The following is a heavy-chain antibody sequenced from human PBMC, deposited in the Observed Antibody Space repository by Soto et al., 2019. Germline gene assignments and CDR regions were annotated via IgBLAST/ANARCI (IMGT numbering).Heavy chain of an antibody. V-gene: IGHV1-8*01. CDR3: ARFGITMVRGVIRSYYYYIMDV. J-gene: IGHJ6*03. CDR2: MNPNSGNT. CDR1: GYTFTSYD. Sequence: QVQLVQSGAEVKKPGASVKVSCKASGYTFTSYDINWVRQATGQGLEWMGWMNPNSGNTGYAQKFQGRVTITRNTSISTAYMELSSLGYEAKTVYYCARFGITMVRGVIRSYYYYIMDVWGKGPTVTVSS. D-gene: IGHD3-10*01.